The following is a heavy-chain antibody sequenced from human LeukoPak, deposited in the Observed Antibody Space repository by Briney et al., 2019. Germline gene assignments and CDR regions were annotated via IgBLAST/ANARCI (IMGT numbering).Heavy chain of an antibody. CDR1: GFTFSSYG. CDR2: IRYDGSNK. D-gene: IGHD6-6*01. Sequence: GGSLRLSCAASGFTFSSYGMHWVRQAPGKGLEWVAFIRYDGSNKYYADSVKGRFTISRDNSKNTLYLQMNSLRAEDTAVYYCAKDLVAARPSWFDPWGQGTLVTVSS. J-gene: IGHJ5*02. CDR3: AKDLVAARPSWFDP. V-gene: IGHV3-30*02.